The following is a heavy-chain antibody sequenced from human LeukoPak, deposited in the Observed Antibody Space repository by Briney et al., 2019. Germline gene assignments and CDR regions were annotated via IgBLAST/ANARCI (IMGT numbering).Heavy chain of an antibody. CDR2: IYWNDDK. CDR3: AHRLGIAAAGPHAYFDY. D-gene: IGHD6-13*01. V-gene: IGHV2-5*01. J-gene: IGHJ4*02. Sequence: SWIRQAPGKGLEWVALIYWNDDKRYSPSLKSRLTITKDTSKNQVVLTMTNMDPVDTATYYCAHRLGIAAAGPHAYFDYWGQGTLVTVSS.